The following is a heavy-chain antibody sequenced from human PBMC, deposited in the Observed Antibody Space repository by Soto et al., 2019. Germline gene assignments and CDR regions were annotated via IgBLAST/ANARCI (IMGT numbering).Heavy chain of an antibody. CDR3: ARAPGPRDYYDSSGYYSGYYFDY. J-gene: IGHJ4*02. CDR2: IYYSGST. Sequence: SETLSLTCTVSGGSISSGGYYWSWIRQHPGKGLEWIGYIYYSGSTYYNPSLKSRVTISVDTSKNQFSLKLSSVTAADTAVYYCARAPGPRDYYDSSGYYSGYYFDYWGQGTLVTVSS. D-gene: IGHD3-22*01. CDR1: GGSISSGGYY. V-gene: IGHV4-31*03.